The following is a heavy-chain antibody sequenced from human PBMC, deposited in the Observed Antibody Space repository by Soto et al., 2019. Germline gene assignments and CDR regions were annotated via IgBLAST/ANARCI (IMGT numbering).Heavy chain of an antibody. V-gene: IGHV3-33*01. CDR3: ARYDDYIHYDH. Sequence: GGSLRLSCVASGFFFSNWRMHWVRQAPGEGLEWVSVIWFDGKTTDNADSVKGRFTISRDNAKITLYLQMNSLRTEDTAMYYCARYDDYIHYDHWGQGTLVTVSS. D-gene: IGHD3-16*01. J-gene: IGHJ5*02. CDR2: IWFDGKTT. CDR1: GFFFSNWR.